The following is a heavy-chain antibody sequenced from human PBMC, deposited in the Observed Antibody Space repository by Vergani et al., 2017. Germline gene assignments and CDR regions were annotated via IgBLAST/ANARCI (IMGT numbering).Heavy chain of an antibody. J-gene: IGHJ4*02. CDR2: IYYSGST. V-gene: IGHV4-39*01. D-gene: IGHD6-19*01. CDR3: SRARYSSGWYDGSY. CDR1: GGSISSSSYY. Sequence: QLQLQESGPGLVKPSETLSLTCTVSGGSISSSSYYWGWIRQPPGKGLEWIGSIYYSGSTYYNPSLKSRVTISVDTSKNQFSLKLSSVTAADTAVYYCSRARYSSGWYDGSYWGQGTLVTVAS.